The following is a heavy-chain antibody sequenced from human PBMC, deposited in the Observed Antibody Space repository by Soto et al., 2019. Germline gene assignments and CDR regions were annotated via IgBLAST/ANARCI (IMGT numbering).Heavy chain of an antibody. CDR1: GGTFSSYA. CDR2: IIPIFGTA. V-gene: IGHV1-69*13. CDR3: ARGVPYYYDSSSTEHDAFDI. D-gene: IGHD3-22*01. J-gene: IGHJ3*02. Sequence: ASVKVSCKASGGTFSSYAISWVRQAPGQGLEWMGGIIPIFGTANYAQKFQGRVTITADESTSTAYMELSSLRSEDTAVYYCARGVPYYYDSSSTEHDAFDIWGQGTMVTVPS.